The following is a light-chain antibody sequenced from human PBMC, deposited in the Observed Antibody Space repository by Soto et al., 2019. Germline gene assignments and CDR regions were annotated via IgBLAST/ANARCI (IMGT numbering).Light chain of an antibody. J-gene: IGKJ1*01. CDR2: ETS. V-gene: IGKV1-39*01. Sequence: DVQMTQSPSSRSSSVGESVTITCRASQTISSYLSWYQQRPGKPPKLLIFETSTLQSGVPSRFTGAGSGTDFTLTINNLQPEDFATYYCQESFFAPPTFGQGTKVEI. CDR3: QESFFAPPT. CDR1: QTISSY.